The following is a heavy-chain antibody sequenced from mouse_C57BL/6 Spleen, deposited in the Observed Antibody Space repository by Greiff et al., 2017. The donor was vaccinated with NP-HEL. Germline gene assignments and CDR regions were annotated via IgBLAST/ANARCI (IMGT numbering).Heavy chain of an antibody. CDR3: ARGVTGTGGFAY. CDR2: INPNNGGT. Sequence: EVQLQQSGPELVKPGASVKISCKASGYTFTDYYMNWVKQSHGKSLEWIGDINPNNGGTSYNQKFKGKATLTVDKSSSTAYMELRSLTSEDSAVYYCARGVTGTGGFAYWGQGTLVTVSA. V-gene: IGHV1-26*01. J-gene: IGHJ3*01. CDR1: GYTFTDYY. D-gene: IGHD4-1*01.